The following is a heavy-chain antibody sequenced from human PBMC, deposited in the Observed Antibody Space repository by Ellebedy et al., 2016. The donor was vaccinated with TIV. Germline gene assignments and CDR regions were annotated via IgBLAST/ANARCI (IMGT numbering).Heavy chain of an antibody. Sequence: PGGSLRLSCVVSGFTFSNYGMHWVRQVPGKGLQWVAVIWDDGSQKYYGDSVKGRLTISRDNAKNTVYLQMNSLRAEDTAVYYCARVKSNRDLDALDMWGQGTVVTVSS. CDR1: GFTFSNYG. CDR2: IWDDGSQK. D-gene: IGHD2-21*02. J-gene: IGHJ3*02. V-gene: IGHV3-33*08. CDR3: ARVKSNRDLDALDM.